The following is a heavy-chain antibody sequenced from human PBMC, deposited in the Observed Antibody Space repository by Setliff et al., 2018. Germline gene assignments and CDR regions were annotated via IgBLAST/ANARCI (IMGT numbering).Heavy chain of an antibody. CDR1: GGSISSSNYY. CDR3: ARGLHSGTYWGTRPLGLDY. D-gene: IGHD1-26*01. CDR2: IDYRGSNY. Sequence: PSQTLSFPCTVYGGSISSSNYYWAWIRQSPGQGLGWIGNIDYRGSNYYYNPSLKSRVTISLDKSKSQFSLKLTSVTVADTAVYYCARGLHSGTYWGTRPLGLDYWGQGSLVTVSS. J-gene: IGHJ4*02. V-gene: IGHV4-39*07.